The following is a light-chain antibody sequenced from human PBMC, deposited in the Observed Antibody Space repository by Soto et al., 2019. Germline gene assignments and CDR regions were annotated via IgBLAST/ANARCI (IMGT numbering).Light chain of an antibody. CDR2: GAS. Sequence: EIVLTQSPGTLSLSPGERATLSCRASQSVNSNYLAWYPQKPGPAPRLLFSGASSRDTGIPDRFSGSGSGADFTLTITRLEAEDFAVYFCQHYGGSPLTFGQGTTVEMK. CDR1: QSVNSNY. V-gene: IGKV3-20*01. J-gene: IGKJ1*01. CDR3: QHYGGSPLT.